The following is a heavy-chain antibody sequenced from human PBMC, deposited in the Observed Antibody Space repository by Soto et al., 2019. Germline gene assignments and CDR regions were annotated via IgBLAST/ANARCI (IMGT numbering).Heavy chain of an antibody. D-gene: IGHD3-10*01. J-gene: IGHJ4*02. Sequence: ASVKVSCKASGYTFTSYGISWVRQAPGQGLEWMGWISAYNGNTNYAQKLQGRVTMTTDTSTSTAYMELRSLRSDDTAVYYCARYYYGSGSYDSTGELDYWGQGTLVTVSS. CDR1: GYTFTSYG. V-gene: IGHV1-18*01. CDR3: ARYYYGSGSYDSTGELDY. CDR2: ISAYNGNT.